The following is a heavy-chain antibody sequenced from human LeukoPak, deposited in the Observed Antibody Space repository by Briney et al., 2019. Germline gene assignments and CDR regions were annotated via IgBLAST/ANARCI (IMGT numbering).Heavy chain of an antibody. V-gene: IGHV3-23*01. CDR3: ARRGYYGSGSYF. Sequence: GGSLRLSCAASGFTFISYGMSWVRQAPGKGVEWVSAISGSGGSTYYADSVKGRFTISRDNSKNTLYLQMNSLRAEDTAVYYCARRGYYGSGSYFWGQGTLVTVSS. CDR2: ISGSGGST. CDR1: GFTFISYG. J-gene: IGHJ4*02. D-gene: IGHD3-10*01.